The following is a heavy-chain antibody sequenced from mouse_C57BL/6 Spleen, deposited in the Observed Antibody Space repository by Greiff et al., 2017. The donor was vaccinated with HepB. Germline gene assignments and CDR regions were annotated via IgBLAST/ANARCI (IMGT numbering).Heavy chain of an antibody. CDR3: ARSDYYGSIFDY. V-gene: IGHV1-52*01. J-gene: IGHJ2*01. Sequence: QVQLQQPGAELVRLGSSVKLSCKASGYTFTSYWMHWVKQRPIQGLEWIGNIDPSDSETHYNQKFKDKATLTVDKSSSTAYMQLSSLTSEDSAVYYCARSDYYGSIFDYWGQGTTLTVSS. D-gene: IGHD1-1*01. CDR1: GYTFTSYW. CDR2: IDPSDSET.